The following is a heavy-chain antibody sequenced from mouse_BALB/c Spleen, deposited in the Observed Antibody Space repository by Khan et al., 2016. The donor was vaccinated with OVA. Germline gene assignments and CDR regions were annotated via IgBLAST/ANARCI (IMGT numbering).Heavy chain of an antibody. J-gene: IGHJ2*01. CDR2: IYPGTGST. CDR1: GYIFTSYW. Sequence: QVQLKESGAELVRPGASVKLSCKTSGYIFTSYWIHWVKQRSGQGLEWIARIYPGTGSTYYDEKFKGKATLTADKSSSTAYLQLSSLKSEDSAVYCCSGDFGSNYDFDSWGQGTTLTVSS. D-gene: IGHD1-1*01. V-gene: IGHV1-76*01. CDR3: SGDFGSNYDFDS.